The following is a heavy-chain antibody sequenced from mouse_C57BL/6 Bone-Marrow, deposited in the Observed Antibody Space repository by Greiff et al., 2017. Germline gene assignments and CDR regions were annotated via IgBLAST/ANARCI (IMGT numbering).Heavy chain of an antibody. CDR1: GYTFTSYW. CDR2: IDPNSGGT. V-gene: IGHV1-72*01. J-gene: IGHJ4*01. D-gene: IGHD2-4*01. Sequence: VQLQQPGAELVKPGASVKLSCKASGYTFTSYWMHWVKQRPGRVLEWIGRIDPNSGGTKYNEKFKSKATLTVDKPSSTAYMQLSSLTSEDSAVYYCARSRRLRRGGAMDYWGQGTSVTVSS. CDR3: ARSRRLRRGGAMDY.